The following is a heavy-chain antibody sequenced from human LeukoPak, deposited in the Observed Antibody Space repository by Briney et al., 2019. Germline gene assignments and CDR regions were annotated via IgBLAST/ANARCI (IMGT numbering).Heavy chain of an antibody. CDR1: GGTFSSYA. V-gene: IGHV1-69*13. D-gene: IGHD2-2*01. CDR2: IIPIFGTA. Sequence: SVKVSCKASGGTFSSYAISWVRQAPGQGLEWMGGIIPIFGTANYAQKFQGRVTITADESTSTAYMELSSLRSEDTAVYYCARPPRAGSIAFDIWGQGTMVTVSS. J-gene: IGHJ3*02. CDR3: ARPPRAGSIAFDI.